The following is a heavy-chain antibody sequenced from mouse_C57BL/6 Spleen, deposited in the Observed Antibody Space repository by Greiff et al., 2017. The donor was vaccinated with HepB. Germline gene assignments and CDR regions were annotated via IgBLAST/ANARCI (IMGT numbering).Heavy chain of an antibody. Sequence: QVQLQQSGAELARPGASVKLSCKASGYTFTSYGISWVKQRTGQGLEWIGEIYPRSGNTYYNEKLKGKATRTADKSSSTAYMELRSLTSEDSAVYFCARRLNWENDYGGQGTTLTVSS. CDR2: IYPRSGNT. D-gene: IGHD4-1*01. J-gene: IGHJ2*01. CDR3: ARRLNWENDY. CDR1: GYTFTSYG. V-gene: IGHV1-81*01.